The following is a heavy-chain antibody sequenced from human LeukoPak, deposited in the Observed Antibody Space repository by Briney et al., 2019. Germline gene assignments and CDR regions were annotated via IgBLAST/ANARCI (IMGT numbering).Heavy chain of an antibody. Sequence: GASMKVSCKASGYTFTGYYMHWVRQAPGQGLEWMGMINPSGGSTSYAQKFQGRVTMTRDTSTSTVYMELSSLRSEDTAVYYCARGNPGVIDYWGQGTLVTVSS. V-gene: IGHV1-46*01. CDR2: INPSGGST. CDR3: ARGNPGVIDY. D-gene: IGHD3-10*01. CDR1: GYTFTGYY. J-gene: IGHJ4*02.